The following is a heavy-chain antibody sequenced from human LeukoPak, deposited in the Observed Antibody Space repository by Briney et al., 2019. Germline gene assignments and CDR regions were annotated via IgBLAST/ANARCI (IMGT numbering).Heavy chain of an antibody. D-gene: IGHD5-12*01. CDR1: GGSISSSSYY. J-gene: IGHJ4*02. CDR3: AKDRIAYSGYAYDY. Sequence: NASETLSLTCTVSGGSISSSSYYWGWIRQPPGKGLVWIGRIYYSGSTYYNPSLTSRGTIVVNTSKNQFSLKLSSVTAADTAVYYCAKDRIAYSGYAYDYWGQGTLVTVSS. V-gene: IGHV4-39*07. CDR2: IYYSGST.